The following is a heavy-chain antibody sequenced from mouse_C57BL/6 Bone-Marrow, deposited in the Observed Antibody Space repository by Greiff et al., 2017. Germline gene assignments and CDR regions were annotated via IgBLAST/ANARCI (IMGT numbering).Heavy chain of an antibody. Sequence: QVQLQQSGAELAKPGASVKLSCKASGYTFTSYWMHWVKQRPGQGLEWIGYINPSSGYTKYNQKFKDKATLTADKSSSTAYMQLSSLTYEDSAVYYCARELLASDCIFDYWGQGTTLTVSS. D-gene: IGHD6-2*01. J-gene: IGHJ2*01. CDR3: ARELLASDCIFDY. CDR1: GYTFTSYW. V-gene: IGHV1-7*01. CDR2: INPSSGYT.